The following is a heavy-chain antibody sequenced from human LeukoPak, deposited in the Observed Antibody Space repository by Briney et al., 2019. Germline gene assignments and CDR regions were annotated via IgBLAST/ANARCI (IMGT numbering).Heavy chain of an antibody. J-gene: IGHJ5*02. D-gene: IGHD4/OR15-4a*01. Sequence: PGGPLRLSCAASGFTFSSSAMGWVRQAPGKGLEWVSAISGSGGSTYYADSVKGRFTISRDNSKNTLYLQMNRLRAEDTGVYYCAKDTYDYSVSWGQGTLVTVSS. CDR3: AKDTYDYSVS. V-gene: IGHV3-23*01. CDR2: ISGSGGST. CDR1: GFTFSSSA.